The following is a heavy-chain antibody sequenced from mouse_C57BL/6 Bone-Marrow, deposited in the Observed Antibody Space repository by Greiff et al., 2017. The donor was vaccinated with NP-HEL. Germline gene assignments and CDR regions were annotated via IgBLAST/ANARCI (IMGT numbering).Heavy chain of an antibody. V-gene: IGHV1-69*01. Sequence: QVQLQQPGAELVMPGASVKLSCKASGYTFTSYWMHWVKQRPGQGLEWIGEIDPSDSYTNYNQQFKGKSNLTVDKTSSTAYIQLSSMSSEDSAVYYCAREGGFLYFDDWGQGTTLTVSS. J-gene: IGHJ2*01. CDR2: IDPSDSYT. CDR1: GYTFTSYW. CDR3: AREGGFLYFDD.